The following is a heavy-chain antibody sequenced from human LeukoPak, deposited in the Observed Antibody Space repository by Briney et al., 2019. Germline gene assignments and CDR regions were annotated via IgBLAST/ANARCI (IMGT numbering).Heavy chain of an antibody. D-gene: IGHD6-19*01. CDR1: GFTFSSYS. CDR3: ASGYSSGWSLDAFDI. J-gene: IGHJ3*02. CDR2: ISSSSSYI. Sequence: PGGSLRLSCAASGFTFSSYSMNWVRQAPGKGLEWVSSISSSSSYIYYAYSVKGRFTISRDNAKNSLYLQMNSLRVEDTAVYDCASGYSSGWSLDAFDIWGQGTMVTVSS. V-gene: IGHV3-21*01.